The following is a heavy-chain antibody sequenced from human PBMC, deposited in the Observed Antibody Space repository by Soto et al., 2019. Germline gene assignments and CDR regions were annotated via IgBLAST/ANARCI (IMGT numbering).Heavy chain of an antibody. CDR2: INHSGST. CDR3: ARAKQWLSQVDY. Sequence: SETLSLTCAVYGGSFSGYYWSWIRQPPGKGLEWIGEINHSGSTNYNPSLKSRVTISVDTSKNQFSLKLSSVTAADTAVYYSARAKQWLSQVDYWGQGTLVTVSS. D-gene: IGHD6-19*01. CDR1: GGSFSGYY. J-gene: IGHJ4*02. V-gene: IGHV4-34*01.